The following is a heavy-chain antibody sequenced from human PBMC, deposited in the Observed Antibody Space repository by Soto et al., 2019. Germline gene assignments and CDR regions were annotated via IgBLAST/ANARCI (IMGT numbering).Heavy chain of an antibody. CDR1: GGSISSYY. CDR2: IYYSGST. CDR3: ALGSSWYWFDY. D-gene: IGHD6-13*01. J-gene: IGHJ4*02. V-gene: IGHV4-59*06. Sequence: PSETLSLTCTFSGGSISSYYWSWIRQPPGKGLEWIGYIYYSGSTYYNPSLKSRVTISVDTSKNQFSLKLSSVTAADTAVYYCALGSSWYWFDYWGQGTLVTSPQ.